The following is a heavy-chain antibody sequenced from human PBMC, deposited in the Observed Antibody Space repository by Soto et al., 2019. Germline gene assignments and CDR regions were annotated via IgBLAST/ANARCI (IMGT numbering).Heavy chain of an antibody. CDR1: GGSIKSYW. D-gene: IGHD3-10*01. CDR2: VYSSGTT. CDR3: ARDIGSYAYGEGY. J-gene: IGHJ4*02. Sequence: LSLTCSVPGGSIKSYWWSWIRQPAGKGLEWIGRVYSSGTTDYNPSLNSRATLSVETSKNQFSLKLSSVTAADTAVYYCARDIGSYAYGEGYWGQGIQVTVSS. V-gene: IGHV4-4*07.